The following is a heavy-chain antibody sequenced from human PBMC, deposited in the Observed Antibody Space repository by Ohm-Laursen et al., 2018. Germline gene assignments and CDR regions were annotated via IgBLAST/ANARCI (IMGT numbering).Heavy chain of an antibody. CDR3: ARAESGAFDY. Sequence: SLRLSCAASGFTFDDYAMHWVRQAPGKGLEWVSGISWNSGSIGYADSVKGRFTISRDNAKNSLYLQMNSLRAEDTAVYYCARAESGAFDYWGQGTLVTVSS. V-gene: IGHV3-9*01. D-gene: IGHD2/OR15-2a*01. CDR1: GFTFDDYA. J-gene: IGHJ4*02. CDR2: ISWNSGSI.